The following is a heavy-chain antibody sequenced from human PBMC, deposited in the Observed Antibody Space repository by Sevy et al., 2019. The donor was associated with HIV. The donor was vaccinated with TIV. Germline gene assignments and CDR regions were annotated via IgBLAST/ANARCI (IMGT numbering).Heavy chain of an antibody. J-gene: IGHJ4*02. CDR3: AKGGDSSSWDY. Sequence: GGSLRLSCAASGFTFSSYGMHWVRQAPGKGLEWVAVIWYDGSNKYYADSVKGRFTISRDNSKNTLYLQMNSLRAEDTAVYYCAKGGDSSSWDYWGQGTLVTVSS. CDR2: IWYDGSNK. CDR1: GFTFSSYG. V-gene: IGHV3-33*06. D-gene: IGHD6-13*01.